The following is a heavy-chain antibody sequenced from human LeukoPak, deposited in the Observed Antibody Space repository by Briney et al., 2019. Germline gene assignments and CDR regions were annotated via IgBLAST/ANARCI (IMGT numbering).Heavy chain of an antibody. CDR1: GFTVSSNY. J-gene: IGHJ4*02. CDR2: ISSSGSTT. CDR3: ARGYCSGGSCYFDY. V-gene: IGHV3-48*03. D-gene: IGHD2-15*01. Sequence: HPGGSLRLSCAASGFTVSSNYMNCVRQAPGKGLEWVSYISSSGSTTYYADSVKGRFTISRDNAKNSLYLQMNSLRAEDTAVYYCARGYCSGGSCYFDYWGQGTLVTVPS.